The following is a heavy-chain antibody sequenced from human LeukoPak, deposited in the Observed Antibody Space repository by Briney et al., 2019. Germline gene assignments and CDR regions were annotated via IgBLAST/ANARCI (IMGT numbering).Heavy chain of an antibody. CDR2: IYYSGST. Sequence: PSGTLSLTCTVSGGSISSYYWSWIRQPPGKGLEWIGYIYYSGSTNYKPSLKSRVTISVDTSKNQFSLKLSSVTAADTAVYYCARGGYYGSGNDFGFDPWGQGTLVTVSS. J-gene: IGHJ5*02. CDR3: ARGGYYGSGNDFGFDP. CDR1: GGSISSYY. D-gene: IGHD3-10*01. V-gene: IGHV4-59*01.